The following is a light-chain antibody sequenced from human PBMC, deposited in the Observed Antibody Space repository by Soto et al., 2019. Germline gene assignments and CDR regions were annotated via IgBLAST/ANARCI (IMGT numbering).Light chain of an antibody. V-gene: IGLV2-8*01. CDR3: QVWESSSDPRV. J-gene: IGLJ3*02. Sequence: QSALTQPPSASGSPGQSVTISCTGTNSDVGTYNYVSWYQQHPGKAPKLMIYEVTKRPSGVPDRFSGSKSGNTASLTITRVEAGDEADYYCQVWESSSDPRVFGGGTKVTVL. CDR1: NSDVGTYNY. CDR2: EVT.